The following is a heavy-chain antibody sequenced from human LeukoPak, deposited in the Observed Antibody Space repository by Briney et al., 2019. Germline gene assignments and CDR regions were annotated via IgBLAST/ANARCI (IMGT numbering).Heavy chain of an antibody. D-gene: IGHD3-3*01. CDR3: ARDTVWSGFLDAFDI. Sequence: SETLSHTCTVSGGSISSYYWSWIRQPPGKGLEWIGYIYYSGSTKYNPFLKSRVTISVDTSKNQFSLKLSSVTAADTAVYYCARDTVWSGFLDAFDIWGQGTMVTVSS. V-gene: IGHV4-59*12. J-gene: IGHJ3*02. CDR1: GGSISSYY. CDR2: IYYSGST.